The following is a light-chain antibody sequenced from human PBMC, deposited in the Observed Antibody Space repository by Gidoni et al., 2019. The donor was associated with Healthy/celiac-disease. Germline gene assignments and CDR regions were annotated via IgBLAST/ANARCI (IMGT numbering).Light chain of an antibody. CDR1: QSLLHSNGYNY. Sequence: DIVMTQSPLSLPVTPGEPASISCRSSQSLLHSNGYNYLDWYLQKPGQYRQLLIYLGSNRASGVPDRFSGSGSGTDFTLKISRVEDEDVGVYYCMQALQTPQLTFGGGTKVEIK. CDR3: MQALQTPQLT. CDR2: LGS. J-gene: IGKJ4*01. V-gene: IGKV2-28*01.